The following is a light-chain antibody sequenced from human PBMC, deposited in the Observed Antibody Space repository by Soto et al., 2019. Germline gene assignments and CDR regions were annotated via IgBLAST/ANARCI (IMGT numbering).Light chain of an antibody. CDR1: QSVNSY. Sequence: EIGLTQSRATLSLSPGERATRACRASQSVNSYLAWYQQKPGQGPRLLIYDASNRATGIPARFSGSGSGTDFTLTISSLEPEDFAVYYCQQRSNWPRTFGQGTKLEIK. CDR3: QQRSNWPRT. J-gene: IGKJ2*01. V-gene: IGKV3-11*01. CDR2: DAS.